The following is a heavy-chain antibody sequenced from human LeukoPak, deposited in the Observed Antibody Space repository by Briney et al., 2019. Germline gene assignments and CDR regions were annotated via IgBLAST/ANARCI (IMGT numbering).Heavy chain of an antibody. Sequence: GGSLRLSCAASGFMFSSNWMSWVRLAPGKGLEWVANIKEDGTETYYVDSVKGRFTISRDNAKNSLYLQMNRLRVEDTAVYYCAKEGRSLQTYWGQGTLVTVSS. V-gene: IGHV3-7*03. CDR2: IKEDGTET. D-gene: IGHD5-24*01. CDR3: AKEGRSLQTY. CDR1: GFMFSSNW. J-gene: IGHJ4*02.